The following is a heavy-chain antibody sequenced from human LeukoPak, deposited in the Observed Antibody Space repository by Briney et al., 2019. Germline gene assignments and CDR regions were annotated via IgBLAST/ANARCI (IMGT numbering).Heavy chain of an antibody. Sequence: GGSLRLSCAVSGFTFSSYAMSWVRQAPGKGLEWVSAISGSGGSTYYTDSVKGRFTISRDNSKNTLYLQMNSLRAEDTAVYYCAKGPYYYYYYMDVWGKGTTVTVSS. CDR2: ISGSGGST. CDR3: AKGPYYYYYYMDV. J-gene: IGHJ6*03. CDR1: GFTFSSYA. V-gene: IGHV3-23*01.